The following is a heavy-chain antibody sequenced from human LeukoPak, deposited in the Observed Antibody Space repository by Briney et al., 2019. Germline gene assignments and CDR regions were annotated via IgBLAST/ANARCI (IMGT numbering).Heavy chain of an antibody. CDR1: GFTFNIYS. CDR2: IDSSSTTI. Sequence: GGSLRLSCAASGFTFNIYSLNWVRQAPGKGLEWVSYIDSSSTTIYYADSVKGRFTMSRDNAKKSVYLQMNSLGAEDTAVYYCARREYSGSYPFDYWGQGTLVTVYS. CDR3: ARREYSGSYPFDY. V-gene: IGHV3-48*04. J-gene: IGHJ4*02. D-gene: IGHD1-26*01.